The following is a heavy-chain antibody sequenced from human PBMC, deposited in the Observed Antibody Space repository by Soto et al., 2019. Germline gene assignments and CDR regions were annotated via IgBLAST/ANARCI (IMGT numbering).Heavy chain of an antibody. CDR2: IKEDGSEK. Sequence: GGSLRLSWAASEFSFRNFWMNWVRQAPGKGLEWVANIKEDGSEKYYVDSVKGRFTISRDNAKNSLYLQMNSLRADDTALYYCARDLTPYSDYYDESSSETWFDPWGQGTLVTVSS. CDR3: ARDLTPYSDYYDESSSETWFDP. CDR1: EFSFRNFW. V-gene: IGHV3-7*03. D-gene: IGHD3-22*01. J-gene: IGHJ5*02.